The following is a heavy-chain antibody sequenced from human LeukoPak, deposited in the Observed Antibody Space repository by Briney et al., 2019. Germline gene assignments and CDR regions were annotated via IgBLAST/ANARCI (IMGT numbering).Heavy chain of an antibody. CDR1: GYTFTSYG. CDR3: ARVCGLRYFDWLFERYYYYMDV. V-gene: IGHV1-18*01. Sequence: GSVKVSCTPSGYTFTSYGISWVSRAPAEGLEWRGWISAYNGNANYEQKLQRRVTMTTDTYTSTAYMELRSLRSDDTAVYYCARVCGLRYFDWLFERYYYYMDVWGKGTTVTVSS. CDR2: ISAYNGNA. J-gene: IGHJ6*03. D-gene: IGHD3-9*01.